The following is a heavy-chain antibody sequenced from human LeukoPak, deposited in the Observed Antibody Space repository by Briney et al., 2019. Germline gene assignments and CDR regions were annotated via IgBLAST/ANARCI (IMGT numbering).Heavy chain of an antibody. CDR2: ISWNSGSI. V-gene: IGHV3-9*01. J-gene: IGHJ3*02. Sequence: GGSLRLSCAASGFTFDDYAMHWVRQAPGKGLEWVSGISWNSGSIGYADSVKGRFTISRDNAKNSLYLQMNSLRAEDTAVYYCAKGGDGYNSHDAFDIWGQGTMVTVSS. CDR3: AKGGDGYNSHDAFDI. CDR1: GFTFDDYA. D-gene: IGHD5-24*01.